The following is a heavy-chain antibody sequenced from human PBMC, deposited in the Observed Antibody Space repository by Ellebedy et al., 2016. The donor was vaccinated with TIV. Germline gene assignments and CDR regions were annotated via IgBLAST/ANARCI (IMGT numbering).Heavy chain of an antibody. CDR3: TTTAFWS. CDR1: GFTFSNAW. Sequence: GESLKISXAASGFTFSNAWMNWVRQAPGKGLEWVGRIKGKTDGGTTDYAAPVKGRFTISRDDSKNTLYLQMNSLKTEDTAVYYCTTTAFWSWGQGTLVTVSS. D-gene: IGHD3-3*01. V-gene: IGHV3-15*07. CDR2: IKGKTDGGTT. J-gene: IGHJ4*02.